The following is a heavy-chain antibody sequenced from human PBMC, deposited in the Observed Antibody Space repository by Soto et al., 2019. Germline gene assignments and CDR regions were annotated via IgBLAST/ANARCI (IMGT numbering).Heavy chain of an antibody. Sequence: QITLNESGPTVVKPAETLTLTCTFSGFSLTTSGVGVGWIRQSPGKAPEWLALSYWDDDKRYSASLKSRLTITKDTSKNQVDLTMASVDPADTATYYCAHRILRTVFGLVTTTAIYFDFWGQGTPVVVSS. J-gene: IGHJ4*02. V-gene: IGHV2-5*02. D-gene: IGHD3-3*01. CDR2: SYWDDDK. CDR3: AHRILRTVFGLVTTTAIYFDF. CDR1: GFSLTTSGVG.